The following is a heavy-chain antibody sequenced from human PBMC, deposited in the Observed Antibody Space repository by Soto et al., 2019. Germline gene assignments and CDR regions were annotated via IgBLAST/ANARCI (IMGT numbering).Heavy chain of an antibody. J-gene: IGHJ6*02. CDR2: IWYDGSNK. CDR1: GFTFSSYG. CDR3: ARRAVAAYYYGMDV. D-gene: IGHD6-19*01. Sequence: PGGSLRLSCAASGFTFSSYGMHWVRQAPGKGLEWVAVIWYDGSNKYYADSVKGRFTISRDNSKNTLYLQMNSLRAEDTAVYYCARRAVAAYYYGMDVWGQGTTVTVYS. V-gene: IGHV3-33*01.